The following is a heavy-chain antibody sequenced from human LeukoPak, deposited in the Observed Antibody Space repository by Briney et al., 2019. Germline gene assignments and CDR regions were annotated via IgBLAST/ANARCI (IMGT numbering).Heavy chain of an antibody. CDR1: GGSISSYY. D-gene: IGHD3-10*01. Sequence: SETLSLTCTVSGGSISSYYWSWLRQPPGKGLEWIGYIYYSGSTNYNPSLKSRVTISVDTSKNQFSLKLSSVTAADTAVYYCARGSYYGSGSYYTLSYYFDYWGQGTLVTVSS. CDR3: ARGSYYGSGSYYTLSYYFDY. J-gene: IGHJ4*02. CDR2: IYYSGST. V-gene: IGHV4-59*01.